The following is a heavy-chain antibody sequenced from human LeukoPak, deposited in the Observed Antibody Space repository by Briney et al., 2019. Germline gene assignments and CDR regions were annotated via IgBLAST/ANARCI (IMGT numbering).Heavy chain of an antibody. CDR1: GGTFSSYA. CDR2: IIPIFGTA. J-gene: IGHJ6*02. V-gene: IGHV1-69*13. Sequence: ASVKVSCKASGGTFSSYAISWVRQAPGQGLEWMGGIIPIFGTANYAQKFQGRVTITADESTSTAYMELSSLRSEDTAVYYCTRDRGDYYYGMDVWGQGTTVTVSS. CDR3: TRDRGDYYYGMDV.